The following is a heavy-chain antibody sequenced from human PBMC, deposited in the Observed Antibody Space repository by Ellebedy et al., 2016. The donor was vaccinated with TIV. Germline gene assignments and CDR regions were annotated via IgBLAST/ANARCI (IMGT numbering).Heavy chain of an antibody. CDR1: GFTFRNFW. V-gene: IGHV3-7*01. J-gene: IGHJ4*02. CDR2: VKEDESEK. Sequence: GESLKISCAASGFTFRNFWMSLVHQAPGKGLEWVASVKEDESEKYYVDSVKGRFTISRDNTKNALYLQMNSLRNEDTAVYYCARDARWGQGNLVTVSS. CDR3: ARDAR.